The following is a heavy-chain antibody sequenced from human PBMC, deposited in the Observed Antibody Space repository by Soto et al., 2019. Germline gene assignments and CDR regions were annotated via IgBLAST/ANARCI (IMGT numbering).Heavy chain of an antibody. CDR1: GFTFSSYS. CDR2: ISSSSSTI. CDR3: ARDRRLNYDFWSGYYRFDH. D-gene: IGHD3-3*01. Sequence: GGSLRLSCAASGFTFSSYSMNWVRQAPGKGQEWVSYISSSSSTIYYADSVKGRFTISRDNAKNSLYLQVNSLRAEDTAVYYCARDRRLNYDFWSGYYRFDHWGQGTLVTVSS. V-gene: IGHV3-48*01. J-gene: IGHJ5*02.